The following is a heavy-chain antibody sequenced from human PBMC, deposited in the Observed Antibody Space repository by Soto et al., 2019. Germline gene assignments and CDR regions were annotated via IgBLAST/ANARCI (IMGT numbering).Heavy chain of an antibody. J-gene: IGHJ4*02. V-gene: IGHV1-69*02. CDR2: IIPILGIA. CDR3: ATTPLDTAMVYYFDY. D-gene: IGHD5-18*01. Sequence: QVQLVQSGAEVKKPGSSVKVSCKASGGTFSSYTISWVRQAPGQGLEWMGRIIPILGIANYAQKFQGRVTITADKSTSTAYMELSSLRSEDTAVYYCATTPLDTAMVYYFDYWGQGTRSPSPQ. CDR1: GGTFSSYT.